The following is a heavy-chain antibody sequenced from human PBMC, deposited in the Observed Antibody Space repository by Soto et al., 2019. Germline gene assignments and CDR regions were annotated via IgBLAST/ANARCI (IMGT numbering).Heavy chain of an antibody. Sequence: QVHLQQWGAGLLKPSETLSLTCAVSGGSFSGNFWGWIRHPPGMGLEWIGEINHSGVHKYNPSLKSRVTLSVDTSKNQLSLKLTSVTAADTSVYYCSTWVVATNTDYWGQGTLVTVSS. D-gene: IGHD2-21*02. J-gene: IGHJ4*02. CDR3: STWVVATNTDY. V-gene: IGHV4-34*01. CDR1: GGSFSGNF. CDR2: INHSGVH.